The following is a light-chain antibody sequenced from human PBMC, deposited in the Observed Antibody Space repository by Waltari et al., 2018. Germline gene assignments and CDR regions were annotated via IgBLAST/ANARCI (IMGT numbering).Light chain of an antibody. CDR2: EVY. J-gene: IGLJ2*01. Sequence: QSALTQPASVSGSPGQSITISCTGTSSDVGGYNFVSWYQQDPGKAPTLIIYEVYNRPSGVSNRFPGSKSGNRASLTISGLQTEDEADYYCSSYTSRGTLVFGGGTKLTVL. CDR1: SSDVGGYNF. V-gene: IGLV2-14*01. CDR3: SSYTSRGTLV.